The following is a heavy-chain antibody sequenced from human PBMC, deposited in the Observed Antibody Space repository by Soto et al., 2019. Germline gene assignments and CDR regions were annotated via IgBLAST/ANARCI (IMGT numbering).Heavy chain of an antibody. CDR2: IIPIFGTA. J-gene: IGHJ4*02. D-gene: IGHD3-22*01. V-gene: IGHV1-69*13. CDR1: GGTFSSYA. CDR3: ARTYDSSGYAIY. Sequence: SVEVSCKASGGTFSSYAISWVRQAPGQGLEWMGGIIPIFGTANYAQKFQGRVTITADESTSTAYMELSSLRSEDTAVYYCARTYDSSGYAIYWGQGTLVTVSS.